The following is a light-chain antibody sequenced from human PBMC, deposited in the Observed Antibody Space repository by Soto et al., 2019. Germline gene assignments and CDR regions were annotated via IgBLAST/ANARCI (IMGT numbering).Light chain of an antibody. V-gene: IGLV2-14*01. Sequence: QSALTQPASVSGSPGQSITISCTGTSSDIGGSNYVSWYQQHPGKAPKFMIYEVSNRPSGVSDRFSGSKSGNTASLTISGLQAEDEADYFCSSYTSSSTHVIFGGGTKVTAL. CDR1: SSDIGGSNY. CDR3: SSYTSSSTHVI. CDR2: EVS. J-gene: IGLJ2*01.